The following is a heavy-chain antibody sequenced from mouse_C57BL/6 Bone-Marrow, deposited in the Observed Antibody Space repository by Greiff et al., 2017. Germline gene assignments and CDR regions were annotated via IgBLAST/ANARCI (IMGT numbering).Heavy chain of an antibody. J-gene: IGHJ3*01. Sequence: QVHVKQSGAELAKPGASVKLSCKASGYTFTSYWMHWVKQRPGQGLEWIGYINPSSGYTKYNQKFKDKATLTADKYSSTAYMQLSSLTYEDSAVYYCSKICYGADCCQGTRVTVTA. D-gene: IGHD2-1*01. CDR2: INPSSGYT. CDR1: GYTFTSYW. V-gene: IGHV1-7*01. CDR3: SKICYGAD.